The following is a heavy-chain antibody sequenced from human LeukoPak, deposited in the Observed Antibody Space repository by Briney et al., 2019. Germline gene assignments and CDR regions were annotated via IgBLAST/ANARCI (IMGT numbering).Heavy chain of an antibody. CDR3: AREYYSDSSGSDY. CDR2: INQDGSEK. J-gene: IGHJ4*02. D-gene: IGHD3-22*01. CDR1: GFTISSYW. Sequence: GGSLRLSCAASGFTISSYWMSWVRQAPGKGLEWVANINQDGSEKYSVDSVKGRLTISRDNAKNSLYLQMNSLRAEDTAVYYCAREYYSDSSGSDYWGQGTLVTVSS. V-gene: IGHV3-7*05.